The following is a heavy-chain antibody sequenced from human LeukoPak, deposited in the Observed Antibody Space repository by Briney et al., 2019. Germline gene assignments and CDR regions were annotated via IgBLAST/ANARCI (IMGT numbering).Heavy chain of an antibody. CDR2: ISSSGSTI. J-gene: IGHJ4*02. CDR3: AKNGGQQWLVAEEGY. V-gene: IGHV3-48*03. CDR1: GFTFSGYE. D-gene: IGHD6-19*01. Sequence: GGSLRLSCAASGFTFSGYEMNWVRQAPGKGLEWVSYISSSGSTIYYADSVKGRFTISRDNSKNTLYLQMNSLRAEDTAVYYCAKNGGQQWLVAEEGYWGQGTLVTVSS.